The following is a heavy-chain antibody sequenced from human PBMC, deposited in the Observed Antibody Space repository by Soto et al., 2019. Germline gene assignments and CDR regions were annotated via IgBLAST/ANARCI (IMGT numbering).Heavy chain of an antibody. Sequence: QITLKESGPPLVKPTQTLTLTCTFSAFSLSTGGVGVDWIRQPPGKALEWLALIYWDDDKRYSPSLRSRLTITKDTSKNQVVLTMTNMDPVDTATYYCIQSRCGGDCLQSYASYYYYGMDVWGQGTTVTVSS. J-gene: IGHJ6*02. CDR3: IQSRCGGDCLQSYASYYYYGMDV. V-gene: IGHV2-5*02. CDR2: IYWDDDK. D-gene: IGHD2-21*02. CDR1: AFSLSTGGVG.